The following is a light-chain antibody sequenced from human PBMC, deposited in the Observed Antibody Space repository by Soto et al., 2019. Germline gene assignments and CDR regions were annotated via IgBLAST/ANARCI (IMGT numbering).Light chain of an antibody. CDR3: SSYTSSSTLV. V-gene: IGLV2-14*01. CDR1: SSDVGGYNY. Sequence: QSALTQPASVSGSPGQSITISCTGTSSDVGGYNYVSWYQQHPGKAPKLMIYEVSTRPSGVSNRFSGSKSGNTASLTISGLQAEAVAAYYRSSYTSSSTLVVATGTKLAVL. CDR2: EVS. J-gene: IGLJ1*01.